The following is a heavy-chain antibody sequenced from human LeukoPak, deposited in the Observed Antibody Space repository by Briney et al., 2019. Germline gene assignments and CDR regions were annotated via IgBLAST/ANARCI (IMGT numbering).Heavy chain of an antibody. V-gene: IGHV3-30-3*01. J-gene: IGHJ4*02. CDR1: GFTFSSYA. CDR2: ISYDGSNK. D-gene: IGHD6-13*01. Sequence: PGRSLRLSCAASGFTFSSYAMHWVRQAPGKGLEWVAVISYDGSNKYYADSVKGRFTISRDNAKNSLYLQMNSLRAEDTAVYYCARKESSSYSTYWGQGTLVTVSS. CDR3: ARKESSSYSTY.